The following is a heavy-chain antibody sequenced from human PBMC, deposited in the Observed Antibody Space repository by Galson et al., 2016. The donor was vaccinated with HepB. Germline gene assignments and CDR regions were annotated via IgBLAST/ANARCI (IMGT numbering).Heavy chain of an antibody. CDR2: IYHSGST. CDR3: ARDKGGGYLNEFFDY. D-gene: IGHD5-12*01. CDR1: GGSVSYYY. Sequence: SETLSLTCTVSGGSVSYYYWSWIRQPPGKGLEWIGYIYHSGSTNYDPSLKSRVTISVDTSKNQFSLKLSSVTAADTGVYYCARDKGGGYLNEFFDYWGQGTLVTVSS. V-gene: IGHV4-59*02. J-gene: IGHJ4*02.